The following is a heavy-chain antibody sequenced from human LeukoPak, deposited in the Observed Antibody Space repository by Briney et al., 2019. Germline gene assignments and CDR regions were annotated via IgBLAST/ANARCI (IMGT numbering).Heavy chain of an antibody. J-gene: IGHJ5*02. D-gene: IGHD3-22*01. CDR2: ISAYNGNT. CDR3: ARDHVHYYDSSGYYYLDRWFDP. V-gene: IGHV1-18*01. Sequence: ASVKVSCKASGYTFTSYGISWVRQAPGQGLEWMGWISAYNGNTNYAQKLQGRVTMTTDTSTSTAYMELRSLRSDDTAVYYCARDHVHYYDSSGYYYLDRWFDPWGQGTLVTVSS. CDR1: GYTFTSYG.